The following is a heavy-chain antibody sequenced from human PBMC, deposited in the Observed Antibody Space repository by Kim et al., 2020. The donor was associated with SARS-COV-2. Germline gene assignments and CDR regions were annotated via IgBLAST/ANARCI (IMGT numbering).Heavy chain of an antibody. Sequence: SETLSLTCAVYGGSFSGYYWSWIRQPPGKGLEWIGEINHSGSTNYNPSLKSRVTISVDTSKNQFSLKLSSVTAADTAVYYCARTLVDYGAYNWFDPWGQGTLVTVSS. CDR2: INHSGST. V-gene: IGHV4-34*01. J-gene: IGHJ5*02. D-gene: IGHD4-17*01. CDR3: ARTLVDYGAYNWFDP. CDR1: GGSFSGYY.